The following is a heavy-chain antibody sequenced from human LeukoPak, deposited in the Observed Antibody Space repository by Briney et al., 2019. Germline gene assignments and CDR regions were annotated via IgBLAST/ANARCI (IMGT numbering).Heavy chain of an antibody. CDR2: IYYSGST. J-gene: IGHJ6*02. V-gene: IGHV4-31*03. D-gene: IGHD2-2*02. Sequence: SETLSLTCTVSGGSISSGGYYWSWIRQHPGKGLEWIGYIYYSGSTYYNPSLKSRVTISVDTSKNQFSLKLSSVTAADTAVYYCARGEGYCSSTSCYTYYYGMDVWGQGTTVTVSS. CDR1: GGSISSGGYY. CDR3: ARGEGYCSSTSCYTYYYGMDV.